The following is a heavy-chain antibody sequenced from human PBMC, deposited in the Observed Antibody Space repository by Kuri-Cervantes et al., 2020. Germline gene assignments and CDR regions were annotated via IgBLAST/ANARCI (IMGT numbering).Heavy chain of an antibody. V-gene: IGHV3-30*18. J-gene: IGHJ4*02. Sequence: GESLKISCAASGFTFDDYAMHWVRQAPGKGLEWVAVISYDGSNKYYADSVKGRFTISRDNSKNTLYLQMNSLRAEDTAVYYCAKDWGLRWGQGTLVTVSS. CDR2: ISYDGSNK. D-gene: IGHD4-17*01. CDR3: AKDWGLR. CDR1: GFTFDDYA.